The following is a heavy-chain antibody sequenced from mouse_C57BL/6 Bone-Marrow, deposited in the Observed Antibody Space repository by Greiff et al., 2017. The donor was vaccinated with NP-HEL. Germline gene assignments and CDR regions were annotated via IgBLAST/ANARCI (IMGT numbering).Heavy chain of an antibody. D-gene: IGHD2-3*01. V-gene: IGHV1-64*01. Sequence: VQLQQPGAELVKPGASVKLSCKASGYTFTSYWMHWVKQRPGQGLEWIGMIHPNSGSTNYNEKFKSKATLTVDKSSSTAYMQLSSLTSEDSAVYYCARRLYDGYFDYWGQGTTLTVSS. CDR3: ARRLYDGYFDY. CDR2: IHPNSGST. CDR1: GYTFTSYW. J-gene: IGHJ2*01.